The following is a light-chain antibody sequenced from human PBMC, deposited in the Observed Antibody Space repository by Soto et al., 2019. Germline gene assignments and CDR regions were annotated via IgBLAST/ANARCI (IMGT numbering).Light chain of an antibody. J-gene: IGKJ4*01. CDR1: QDINTY. Sequence: DIQMTQSPSSLSASVGDRVTITCQASQDINTYLNWYQQKPGKAPKLLIYDASKLETGVPSRFSGGGSGTYFTLTVTSLQPEGIATYFCQHYDNLLLTFGGGTKVE. CDR3: QHYDNLLLT. CDR2: DAS. V-gene: IGKV1-33*01.